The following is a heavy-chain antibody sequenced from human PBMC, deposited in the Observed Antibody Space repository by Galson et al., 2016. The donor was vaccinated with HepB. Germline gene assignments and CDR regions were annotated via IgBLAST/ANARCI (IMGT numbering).Heavy chain of an antibody. D-gene: IGHD3-10*01. J-gene: IGHJ4*02. Sequence: SLRLSCAASGFTFSSYAMSWVRQAPGKGLEWVSAISGSGGSTYYADSVKGRFTISRDNSKNTLYLQMNNLRAEDTAVYYCAKTHSYYYGSGSSYYFDYWGQGTLVTVSS. CDR2: ISGSGGST. V-gene: IGHV3-23*01. CDR1: GFTFSSYA. CDR3: AKTHSYYYGSGSSYYFDY.